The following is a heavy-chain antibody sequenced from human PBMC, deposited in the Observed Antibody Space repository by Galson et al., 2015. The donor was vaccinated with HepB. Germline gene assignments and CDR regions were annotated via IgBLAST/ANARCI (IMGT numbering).Heavy chain of an antibody. J-gene: IGHJ5*02. CDR1: GFTFSNAW. Sequence: SLRLSCAASGFTFSNAWMSWVRQAPGKGLEWVGRIKSKTDGRTTDYVAPVKGRFTISRDDSKNTLYLQMNSLKTEDTAVYYCTTALGGITMVRGVIIFRDWFDPWGQGTLVTVSS. CDR3: TTALGGITMVRGVIIFRDWFDP. CDR2: IKSKTDGRTT. D-gene: IGHD3-10*01. V-gene: IGHV3-15*01.